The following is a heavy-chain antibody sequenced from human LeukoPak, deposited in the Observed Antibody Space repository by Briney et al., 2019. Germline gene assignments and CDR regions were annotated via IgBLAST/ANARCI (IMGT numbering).Heavy chain of an antibody. J-gene: IGHJ4*02. CDR2: IYYSGST. V-gene: IGHV4-59*01. CDR1: GGSISSYY. D-gene: IGHD3-3*01. CDR3: ARGVQLRFLEWFFDY. Sequence: SETLSLTCTVSGGSISSYYWSWIRQPPGKGLEWSGYIYYSGSTNYNPSLKSRVTISVDTSKNQFSLKLSSVTAADTAVYYCARGVQLRFLEWFFDYWGQGTLVTVSS.